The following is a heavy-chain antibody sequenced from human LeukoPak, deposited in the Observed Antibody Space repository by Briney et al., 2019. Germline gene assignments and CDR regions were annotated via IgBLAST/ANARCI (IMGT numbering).Heavy chain of an antibody. CDR2: IYYSGST. Sequence: KSSETLSLTCTVSGGSISSGDYYWSWIRQPPGKGLEWIGYIYYSGSTYYNPSLTSRGTISVDTSKNQFSLKLSSVTAADTAVYYCARHPLTACSGGSCSDYWGQGTLVTGSS. V-gene: IGHV4-30-4*01. J-gene: IGHJ4*02. CDR3: ARHPLTACSGGSCSDY. CDR1: GGSISSGDYY. D-gene: IGHD2-15*01.